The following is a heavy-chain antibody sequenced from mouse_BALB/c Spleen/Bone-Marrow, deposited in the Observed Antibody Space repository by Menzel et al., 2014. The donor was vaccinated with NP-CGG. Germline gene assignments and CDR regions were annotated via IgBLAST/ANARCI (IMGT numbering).Heavy chain of an antibody. CDR3: TRDRYGNYEGFEY. CDR2: IYPGSGET. J-gene: IGHJ3*01. CDR1: GYTFTDYY. V-gene: IGHV1-77*01. D-gene: IGHD2-1*01. Sequence: VQLQQSGAELARPGASVKLSCKASGYTFTDYYINWVIQRTGQGLEWIGEIYPGSGETYYNEKFKGKATLTADKSSSTAYMHLSSMTSEDAAVYFCTRDRYGNYEGFEYWGQGTLVTVSA.